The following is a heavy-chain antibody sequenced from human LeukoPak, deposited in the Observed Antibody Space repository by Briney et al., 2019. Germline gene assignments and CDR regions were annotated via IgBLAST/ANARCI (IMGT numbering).Heavy chain of an antibody. CDR2: ISIDGSTT. Sequence: GGSLRLSCAASGFTFSSYSMNWVRQAPGKGLVWVSRISIDGSTTTFADSVKGRFTISRDNTKNTLYLQMNSLRAEDTAVYFCARRQASHAFDVWGQGTMLTVSS. V-gene: IGHV3-74*01. CDR3: ARRQASHAFDV. J-gene: IGHJ3*01. CDR1: GFTFSSYS.